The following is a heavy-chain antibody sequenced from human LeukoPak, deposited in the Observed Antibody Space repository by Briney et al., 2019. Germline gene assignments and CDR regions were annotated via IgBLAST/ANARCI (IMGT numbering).Heavy chain of an antibody. J-gene: IGHJ3*02. CDR1: GFTFNTYT. CDR3: ARRYYNTTGYAFDI. Sequence: GGSLRLSCVASGFTFNTYTMNWVRQAPGKRLEWISCVGRDGSIHYEDSVKGRITISRDNAKNSLFLQMNSLRAEDTAIYYCARRYYNTTGYAFDIWGQGTMVTVS. D-gene: IGHD3-22*01. CDR2: VGRDGSI. V-gene: IGHV3-21*01.